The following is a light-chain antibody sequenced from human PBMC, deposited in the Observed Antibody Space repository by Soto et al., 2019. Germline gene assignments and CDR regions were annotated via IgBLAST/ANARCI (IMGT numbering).Light chain of an antibody. Sequence: DIVMTQSPLSLPVTPGAPASISCRSSQSLLHSNGYNYLDWYLQQPGQSPQLLIYLGSNRASGVPDRFSGSGSGTDFTLKISRVEAEDVGVYYCMQALQTPPFTFGPGTKVDSK. CDR2: LGS. V-gene: IGKV2-28*01. CDR3: MQALQTPPFT. CDR1: QSLLHSNGYNY. J-gene: IGKJ3*01.